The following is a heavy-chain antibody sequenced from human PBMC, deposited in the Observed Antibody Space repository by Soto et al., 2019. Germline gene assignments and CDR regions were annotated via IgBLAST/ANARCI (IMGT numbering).Heavy chain of an antibody. CDR2: IYYSGST. Sequence: PSETLSLTCTVSGGSISSYVWSWIRQPPGKGLEWIGYIYYSGSTNYNPSLKSRVTISVDTSKNQFSLKLSSVTAADTAVYYCARVASSGWYPWFDPWGQGTLVTVSS. CDR3: ARVASSGWYPWFDP. CDR1: GGSISSYV. D-gene: IGHD6-19*01. J-gene: IGHJ5*02. V-gene: IGHV4-59*01.